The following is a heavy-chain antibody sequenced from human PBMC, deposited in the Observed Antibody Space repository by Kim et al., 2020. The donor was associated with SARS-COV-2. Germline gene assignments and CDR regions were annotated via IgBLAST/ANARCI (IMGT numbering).Heavy chain of an antibody. CDR2: IGGSGGRI. CDR1: GFTFSSYA. J-gene: IGHJ3*01. D-gene: IGHD2-15*01. V-gene: IGHV3-23*01. Sequence: GGSLRLSCAASGFTFSSYAMNWVRQAPGKGLDWVSTIGGSGGRIYYADSVKGRLSISRDNSKTTLYLLMRSLRAEDSAVYYCANDAGYLAADAFDLWGQG. CDR3: ANDAGYLAADAFDL.